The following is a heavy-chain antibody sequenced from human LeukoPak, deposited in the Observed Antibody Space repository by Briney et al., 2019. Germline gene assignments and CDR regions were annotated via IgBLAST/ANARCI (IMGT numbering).Heavy chain of an antibody. D-gene: IGHD4-11*01. Sequence: ASVKVSCKASGYTFTIYAMNWVRQAPGQGLEWMGWINPNSGGTNYAQKFQGWVTMTRNTSISTAYMELSRLRSDDTAVYYCARYDSNYASFDYWGQGTLVTVSS. CDR3: ARYDSNYASFDY. CDR1: GYTFTIYA. V-gene: IGHV1-2*04. J-gene: IGHJ4*02. CDR2: INPNSGGT.